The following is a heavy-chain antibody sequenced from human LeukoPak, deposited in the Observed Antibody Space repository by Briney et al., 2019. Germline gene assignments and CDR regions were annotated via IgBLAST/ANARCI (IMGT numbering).Heavy chain of an antibody. CDR3: TRSSFDWTDWFDP. V-gene: IGHV3-49*03. Sequence: GGSLRLSCTASGFTFGDYAMSWFRQAPGKGLEWVGFIRSKACGGTTEYAASVKGRFTISRDDSKSIAYLQMNSLKTEDAAVYYCTRSSFDWTDWFDPWGQGTLVTVSS. D-gene: IGHD3-9*01. CDR2: IRSKACGGTT. J-gene: IGHJ5*02. CDR1: GFTFGDYA.